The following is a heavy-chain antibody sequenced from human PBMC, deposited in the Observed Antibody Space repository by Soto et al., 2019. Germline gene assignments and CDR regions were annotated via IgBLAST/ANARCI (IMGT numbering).Heavy chain of an antibody. D-gene: IGHD2-15*01. CDR3: AINPRGLGYCSGGSCPDFDY. CDR2: ISSSSSYI. Sequence: EVQLVESGGGLVKPGGSLRLSCAASGFTFSSYSMNWVRQAPGKGLEWVSSISSSSSYIYYADSVKGRFTISRDNAKNSLYLQMNSLRAEDTAVYYCAINPRGLGYCSGGSCPDFDYWGQGTLVTVSS. J-gene: IGHJ4*02. V-gene: IGHV3-21*04. CDR1: GFTFSSYS.